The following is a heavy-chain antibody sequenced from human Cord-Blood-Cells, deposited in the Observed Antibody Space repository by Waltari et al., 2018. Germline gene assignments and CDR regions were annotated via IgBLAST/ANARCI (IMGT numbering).Heavy chain of an antibody. CDR2: IYSSGST. CDR1: GGSISSYY. D-gene: IGHD3-3*01. J-gene: IGHJ3*02. Sequence: QVQLQESGPGLVKPSETLSLTCTVSGGSISSYYWSWIRQPPGKGLEWIGYIYSSGSTNYNPSLKSRVTISVDTSKNQFSLKLSSVTAADTAVYYCARAPSYDIWSGYWDAFDIWGQGTMVTVSS. CDR3: ARAPSYDIWSGYWDAFDI. V-gene: IGHV4-59*01.